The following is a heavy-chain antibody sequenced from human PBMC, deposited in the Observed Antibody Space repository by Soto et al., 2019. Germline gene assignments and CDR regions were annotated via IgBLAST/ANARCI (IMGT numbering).Heavy chain of an antibody. CDR2: IYYSGSS. J-gene: IGHJ4*02. CDR3: ARPKGYSHGSVDY. V-gene: IGHV4-39*01. CDR1: GGSISSSSYY. Sequence: SETLSLTCTVSGGSISSSSYYWGWMRQNTGKGLEWIGSIYYSGSSYYNPSLKRRVTICVDRSKNQFYLKLSSVTAADTAVYDCARPKGYSHGSVDYWRQGPLVTVSS. D-gene: IGHD5-18*01.